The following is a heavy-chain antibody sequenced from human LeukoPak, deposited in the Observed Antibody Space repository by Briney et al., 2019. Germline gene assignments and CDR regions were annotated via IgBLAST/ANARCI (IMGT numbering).Heavy chain of an antibody. V-gene: IGHV3-11*01. D-gene: IGHD4-17*01. CDR1: GFTFSSYA. CDR2: ISSSGSTI. Sequence: GGSLRLSCAASGFTFSSYAMSWIRQAPGKGLEWVSYISSSGSTIYYADSVKGRFTISRDNAKNSLYLQMNSLRAEDTAVYYCARENGDQLNRLDYWGQGTLVTVSS. CDR3: ARENGDQLNRLDY. J-gene: IGHJ4*02.